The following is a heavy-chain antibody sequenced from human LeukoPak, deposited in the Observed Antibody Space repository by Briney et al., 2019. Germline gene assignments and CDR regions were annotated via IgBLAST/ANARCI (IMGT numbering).Heavy chain of an antibody. CDR3: ARHAENGYDRFDY. Sequence: PSETLSLTCTVSGGSISSYYWSWIRQPPGKGLEWIGYISYSGSTNYNPSLTSRVTISVDTSKNQFSLRLSSVTAADTAVYYCARHAENGYDRFDYWGQGTLDTVSS. J-gene: IGHJ4*02. D-gene: IGHD5-12*01. V-gene: IGHV4-59*08. CDR2: ISYSGST. CDR1: GGSISSYY.